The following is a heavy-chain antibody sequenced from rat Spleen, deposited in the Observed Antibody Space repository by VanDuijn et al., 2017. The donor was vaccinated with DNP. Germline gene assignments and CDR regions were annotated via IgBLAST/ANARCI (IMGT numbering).Heavy chain of an antibody. CDR3: VRHHTWGFDY. D-gene: IGHD1-7*01. J-gene: IGHJ4*01. CDR2: IWAGGST. Sequence: QVQLEESGPGLMQPSETLSLTCTVSGFSLISNGVGWIRQPLGKGLVWMGTIWAGGSTTYNPGVQARLSINRDTSKSQVFLTVNSLQREDTGTYFCVRHHTWGFDYWGQGTSVTVSS. CDR1: GFSLISNG. V-gene: IGHV2-72*01.